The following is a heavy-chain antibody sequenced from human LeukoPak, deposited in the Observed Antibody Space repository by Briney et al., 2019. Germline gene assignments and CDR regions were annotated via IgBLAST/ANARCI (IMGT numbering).Heavy chain of an antibody. CDR2: IRNSGDFT. D-gene: IGHD1-26*01. Sequence: PGGSLRLSCAASGFTFSKYAMTWVRQAPGKGLEGVSAIRNSGDFTYYADSVRGRFTISRDNSKNTLFLQMNSLRAEDTGVYYCAKPSGSHPNYYFDSWGQGTLVTVSS. CDR1: GFTFSKYA. V-gene: IGHV3-23*01. CDR3: AKPSGSHPNYYFDS. J-gene: IGHJ4*02.